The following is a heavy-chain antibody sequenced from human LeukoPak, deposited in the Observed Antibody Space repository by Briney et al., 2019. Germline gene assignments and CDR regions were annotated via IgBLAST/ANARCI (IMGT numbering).Heavy chain of an antibody. CDR3: AKAERSGYFDY. CDR2: ISWNSGSI. D-gene: IGHD3-3*01. CDR1: GFTFDDYA. J-gene: IGHJ4*02. Sequence: PGGSLRLSCAASGFTFDDYAMHWVRQAPGKGLEWVSGISWNSGSIGYADSVKGRFTISRDNAKNSLYLQMNSLRAEDTALYYCAKAERSGYFDYWGQGTLVTVSS. V-gene: IGHV3-9*01.